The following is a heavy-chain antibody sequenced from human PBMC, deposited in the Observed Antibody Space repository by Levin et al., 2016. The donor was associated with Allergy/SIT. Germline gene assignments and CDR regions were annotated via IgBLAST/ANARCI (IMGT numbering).Heavy chain of an antibody. CDR1: GLTFSSHA. CDR3: AKDRKIWDV. J-gene: IGHJ6*02. Sequence: GESLKISCVVSGLTFSSHAMSWVRQVPGKGLQWVSAISGSGTTTYYADSVKGRFTISRDNSKNTLYLQMNSLRADDTAVYYCAKDRKIWDVWGQGTTVTVSS. CDR2: ISGSGTTT. V-gene: IGHV3-23*01. D-gene: IGHD2-15*01.